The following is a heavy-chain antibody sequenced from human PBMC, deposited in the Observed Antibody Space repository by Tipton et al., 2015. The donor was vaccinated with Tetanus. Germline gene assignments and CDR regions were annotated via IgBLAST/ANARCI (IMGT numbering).Heavy chain of an antibody. CDR1: GFTFSSYG. J-gene: IGHJ2*01. V-gene: IGHV3-30*03. CDR3: ARDIAIVRARDWYFDV. D-gene: IGHD2/OR15-2a*01. CDR2: ISHDGGYK. Sequence: QLVQSGGTVVQPGRSLRLSCEVSGFTFSSYGMHWVRRAPGKELEWVADISHDGGYKYYADSVQGRFTISRDNSKNTLYLQMNSLRAEDTAVYYCARDIAIVRARDWYFDVWGRGTLVTVSS.